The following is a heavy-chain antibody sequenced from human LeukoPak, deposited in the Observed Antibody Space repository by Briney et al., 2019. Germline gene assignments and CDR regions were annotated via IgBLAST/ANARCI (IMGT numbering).Heavy chain of an antibody. CDR3: AKGIAAVGMTDLDY. Sequence: GGSLRLSCAASGFIFDDYAMHWVRQAPGKGLEWVSGISWNSGSIGYADSVKGRFTISRDNAKNSLYLQMNSLRAEDTALYYCAKGIAAVGMTDLDYWGQGTLVTVSS. J-gene: IGHJ4*02. V-gene: IGHV3-9*01. CDR2: ISWNSGSI. D-gene: IGHD6-13*01. CDR1: GFIFDDYA.